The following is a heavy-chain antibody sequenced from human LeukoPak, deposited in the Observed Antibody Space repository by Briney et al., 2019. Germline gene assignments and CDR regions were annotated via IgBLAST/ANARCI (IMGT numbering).Heavy chain of an antibody. J-gene: IGHJ4*02. D-gene: IGHD2-2*01. Sequence: GGSLRLFCAASGFTFNIFAMNWVRQAPGKGLEWVSAISDNGGTTYYADSVKGRFTISRDNSKNTLYLQMSSPRAEDTALYYCAREVPASDYWGQGALVTVSS. V-gene: IGHV3-23*01. CDR1: GFTFNIFA. CDR2: ISDNGGTT. CDR3: AREVPASDY.